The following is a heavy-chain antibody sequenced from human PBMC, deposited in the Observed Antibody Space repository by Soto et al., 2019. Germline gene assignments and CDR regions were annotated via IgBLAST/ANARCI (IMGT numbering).Heavy chain of an antibody. CDR1: GFTFSNYG. Sequence: QVQLVESGGDVVQPGRSLRLSCAASGFTFSNYGMHWARQAPGKGLEWVAAILYDGSNKHYADSVKGRFTIPRDNSKNTLYLQMNSLRAEDTAVYYCAGGPYYFDYCGQGTLVTVSS. CDR2: ILYDGSNK. CDR3: AGGPYYFDY. D-gene: IGHD1-26*01. J-gene: IGHJ4*02. V-gene: IGHV3-33*01.